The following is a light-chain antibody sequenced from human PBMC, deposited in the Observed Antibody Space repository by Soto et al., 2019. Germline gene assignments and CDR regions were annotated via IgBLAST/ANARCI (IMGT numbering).Light chain of an antibody. J-gene: IGKJ4*01. Sequence: EIVLTQSPRTLSLSPGESATLSCTASQSVRSNSLAWYQQKPGQAPRLLMFGASGRATGTPPRFSGRGSGTDFTLTISRLEPEDFAVYYCQQYGSSPLTFGGGTKVEIK. CDR1: QSVRSNS. CDR3: QQYGSSPLT. CDR2: GAS. V-gene: IGKV3-20*01.